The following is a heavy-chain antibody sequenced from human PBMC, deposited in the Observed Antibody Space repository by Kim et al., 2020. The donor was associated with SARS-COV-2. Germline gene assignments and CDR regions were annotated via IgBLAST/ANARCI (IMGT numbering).Heavy chain of an antibody. D-gene: IGHD5-12*01. CDR2: IYYSGST. CDR1: GASISSYY. CDR3: ARAEMATIGFDH. V-gene: IGHV4-59*01. J-gene: IGHJ4*02. Sequence: SETLSLTCTVSGASISSYYWSWIRQPPGKGLEWVGYIYYSGSTNYNPSLKSRVTISVDTSKNQFSLKLSSVTAADTAVYYCARAEMATIGFDHWGQGTL.